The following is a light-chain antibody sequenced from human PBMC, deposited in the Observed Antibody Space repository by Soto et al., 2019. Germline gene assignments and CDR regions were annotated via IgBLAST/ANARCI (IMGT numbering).Light chain of an antibody. CDR1: QYINTR. V-gene: IGKV3-11*01. CDR3: QQRSNWPPIT. J-gene: IGKJ5*01. CDR2: QTS. Sequence: EIVLTQSPATLSSFPGDRAPLSCRASQYINTRLAWYQHRPGQAPRLLIYQTSIRAAGIPARFSGSGSGTDFTLTISSLEPEDFAVYYCQQRSNWPPITFGQGTRLEIK.